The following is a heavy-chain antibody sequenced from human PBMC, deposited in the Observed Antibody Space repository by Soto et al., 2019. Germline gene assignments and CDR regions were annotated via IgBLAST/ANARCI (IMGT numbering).Heavy chain of an antibody. Sequence: QVLLQESGPGQVKASETLSLTCTVSGGSIGSYHWSWVRQPPGKGLEWIASVYYTGTTNYNPSLGSRVTISIDAPGNRFSVEINSVTAADTAIYYCARDTVLTGMFDFWGQGTLVTVSS. CDR3: ARDTVLTGMFDF. CDR1: GGSIGSYH. V-gene: IGHV4-59*01. J-gene: IGHJ4*02. CDR2: VYYTGTT. D-gene: IGHD4-17*01.